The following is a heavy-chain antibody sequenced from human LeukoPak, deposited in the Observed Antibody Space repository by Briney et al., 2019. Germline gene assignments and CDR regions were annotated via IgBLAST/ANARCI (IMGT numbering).Heavy chain of an antibody. Sequence: PSETLSLTCSFSGYSISSGYYWGWIRQPPGQGLEWIGNIYHSGSTYYDPSLKSRVTISVDTSKNQFSLKLSSVTAADTAVYYCAGDFWSGYYFRDWGQGTLVTVSS. CDR2: IYHSGST. CDR1: GYSISSGYY. D-gene: IGHD3-3*01. CDR3: AGDFWSGYYFRD. J-gene: IGHJ4*02. V-gene: IGHV4-38-2*02.